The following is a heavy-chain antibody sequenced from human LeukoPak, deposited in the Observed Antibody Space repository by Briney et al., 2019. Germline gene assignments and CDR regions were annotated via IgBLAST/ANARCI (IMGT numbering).Heavy chain of an antibody. CDR2: ISYDGSNK. J-gene: IGHJ4*02. D-gene: IGHD1-1*01. Sequence: PGRSLRLSCAASGFTFSSYGMHWVRQAPGKGLEWVAVISYDGSNKYYADSVKGRFTISRDNSKNTLYLQMNSLRAEDTAVYYCAKDYWNDGFDYSGQGTLVTVYS. CDR1: GFTFSSYG. V-gene: IGHV3-30*18. CDR3: AKDYWNDGFDY.